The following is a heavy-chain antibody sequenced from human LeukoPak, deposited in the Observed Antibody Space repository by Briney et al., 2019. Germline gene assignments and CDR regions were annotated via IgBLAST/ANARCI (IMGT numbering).Heavy chain of an antibody. CDR2: IIPIFGIA. J-gene: IGHJ4*02. D-gene: IGHD5-12*01. CDR1: GDTFSSYA. Sequence: VASVKVSCKASGDTFSSYAISWVRQAPGQGLEWMGRIIPIFGIANYAQKFQGRVTITADKSTSTAYMELSSLRSEDTAVYYCARDGRGYSGYDYVRYWGQGTLVTVSS. CDR3: ARDGRGYSGYDYVRY. V-gene: IGHV1-69*04.